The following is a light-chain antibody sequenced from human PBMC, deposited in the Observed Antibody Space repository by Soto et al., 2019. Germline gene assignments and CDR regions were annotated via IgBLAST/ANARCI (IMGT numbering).Light chain of an antibody. J-gene: IGKJ2*01. CDR3: HQYYSPPYS. Sequence: IVMTQSPDSLAVSLGARATINGKSSQSVFPRSNFNCLDWYQQKPGQPPKWLIYLASTRESGIPDRFSGSGSVTDFTLTISSLQAEDVAVYYCHQYYSPPYSFGQGTKLWMK. CDR1: QSVFPRSNFNC. V-gene: IGKV4-1*01. CDR2: LAS.